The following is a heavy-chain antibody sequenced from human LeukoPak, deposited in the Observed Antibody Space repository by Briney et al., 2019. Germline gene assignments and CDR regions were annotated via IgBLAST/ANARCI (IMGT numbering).Heavy chain of an antibody. CDR2: IWYDGTNK. V-gene: IGHV3-33*01. CDR1: GFTFSTYG. CDR3: ARDNGEWLLNWFDH. J-gene: IGHJ5*02. Sequence: GGSLRLSCAASGFTFSTYGMHWIRQAPGKGLEGVTVIWYDGTNKYYADSVKGRFTISRDNSKNTLYLQMNSLRAEDTAVYYCARDNGEWLLNWFDHWGQGTLVTVSS. D-gene: IGHD5-12*01.